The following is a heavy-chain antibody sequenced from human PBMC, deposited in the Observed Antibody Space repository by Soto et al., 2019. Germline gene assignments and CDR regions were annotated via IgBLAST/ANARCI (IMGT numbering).Heavy chain of an antibody. J-gene: IGHJ4*02. V-gene: IGHV3-9*01. CDR3: AKDNSAGDILTGYYRAFDY. CDR2: ISWNSGSI. CDR1: GFTFDDYA. D-gene: IGHD3-9*01. Sequence: GGSLRLSCAASGFTFDDYAMHWVRQAPGKGLEWVSGISWNSGSIGYADSVKGRFTISRDNAKNSLYLQMNSLRAEDTALYYCAKDNSAGDILTGYYRAFDYWGQGTLVTVSS.